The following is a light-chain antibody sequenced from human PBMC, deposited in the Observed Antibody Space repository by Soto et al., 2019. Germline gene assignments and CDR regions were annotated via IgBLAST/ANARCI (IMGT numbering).Light chain of an antibody. CDR2: DAS. Sequence: EIVLTQSPATLSLSPGERATLSCRASQSVSSYLAWYQQKPGQAPRLLIYDASNRATGIPARFSGSGSGTDFTLTISSLEAADFAVYYCQQRSNWPPEATFGGGTKVAIK. CDR1: QSVSSY. CDR3: QQRSNWPPEAT. J-gene: IGKJ4*01. V-gene: IGKV3-11*01.